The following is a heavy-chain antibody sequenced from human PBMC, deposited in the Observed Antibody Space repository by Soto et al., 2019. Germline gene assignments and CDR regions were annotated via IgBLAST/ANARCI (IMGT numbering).Heavy chain of an antibody. D-gene: IGHD1-26*01. CDR1: GFTFSDYY. CDR2: ICSTSSCT. J-gene: IGHJ4*02. V-gene: IGHV3-11*06. Sequence: GGSLRLSCAASGFTFSDYYMSWIRQAPGKGLEWVSYICSTSSCTNYADSVKGRFTISRDNAKNSLYLQMDSLRAEDTAVYYCARHGSYCFDCWGQGTLVTVSS. CDR3: ARHGSYCFDC.